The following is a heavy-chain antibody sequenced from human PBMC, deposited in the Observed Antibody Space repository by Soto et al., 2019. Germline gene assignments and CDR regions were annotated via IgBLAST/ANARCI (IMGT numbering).Heavy chain of an antibody. J-gene: IGHJ4*02. Sequence: GGSLRLSCAVYGFTVSSDNMNWVLLAPGKGLEWVSVIYNDGSRYYADSVKGRFTISRDNSKNTLYLQMNNLRAEDTAVYYCATESGYCSSSSCYGRIDYWGQGTLVTVSS. CDR1: GFTVSSDN. D-gene: IGHD2-2*01. V-gene: IGHV3-66*01. CDR3: ATESGYCSSSSCYGRIDY. CDR2: IYNDGSR.